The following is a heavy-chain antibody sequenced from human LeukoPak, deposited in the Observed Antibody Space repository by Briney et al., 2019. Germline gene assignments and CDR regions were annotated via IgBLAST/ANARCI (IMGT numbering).Heavy chain of an antibody. CDR3: ASLVDCSSTSCYAWEFDY. D-gene: IGHD2-2*01. V-gene: IGHV1-69*13. CDR2: IIPIFGTA. CDR1: GGTFSSYA. Sequence: GASVKVSCKASGGTFSSYAISWVRQAPGQGLEWMGGIIPIFGTANYAQKFQGRVTITADESTSTAYMELSSLRSEDTAVYYCASLVDCSSTSCYAWEFDYWGQGTLVTVSS. J-gene: IGHJ4*02.